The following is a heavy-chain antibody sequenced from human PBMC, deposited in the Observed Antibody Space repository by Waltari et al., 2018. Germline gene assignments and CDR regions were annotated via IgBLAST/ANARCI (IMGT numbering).Heavy chain of an antibody. Sequence: QVQLQQWGAGLLKPSETLSLTCAVYGGSFSGYYWSWIRQSPGKGLEWIGEINHSGSTNNNPSLKSRVTISVDTSKNQFSRKLSSVTAADTAVYYCARGPAILVVTAVYYFDYWGQGTLVTVSS. V-gene: IGHV4-34*01. D-gene: IGHD2-21*02. CDR2: INHSGST. CDR3: ARGPAILVVTAVYYFDY. CDR1: GGSFSGYY. J-gene: IGHJ4*02.